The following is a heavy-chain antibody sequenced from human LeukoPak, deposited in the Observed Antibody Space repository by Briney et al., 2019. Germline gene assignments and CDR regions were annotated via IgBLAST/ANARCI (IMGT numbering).Heavy chain of an antibody. CDR1: GFTFSSYA. CDR3: AKAPADYCSSTSCYTVLYFDY. CDR2: ISGSGGST. Sequence: GGSLRLSCAASGFTFSSYAMSWVRQAPGKGLEWVSAISGSGGSTYYADSVKGRFTISRDNSKNTLYLQMNSLRAEDTAVYYCAKAPADYCSSTSCYTVLYFDYWGQGTLVTVSS. D-gene: IGHD2-2*02. V-gene: IGHV3-23*01. J-gene: IGHJ4*02.